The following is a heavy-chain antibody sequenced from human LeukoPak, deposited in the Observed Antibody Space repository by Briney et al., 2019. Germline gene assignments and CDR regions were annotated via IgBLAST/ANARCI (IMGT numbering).Heavy chain of an antibody. CDR3: ARWDEYYYDSSGYYLFDY. Sequence: ASVKVSCKASGYTFTSYGISWVRQAPGQGLEWMGWISAYNGNTNYAQKLQGRVTMTTGTSTSTAYMELRSLRSDDTAVYYCARWDEYYYDSSGYYLFDYWGQGTLVTVSS. D-gene: IGHD3-22*01. J-gene: IGHJ4*02. CDR1: GYTFTSYG. V-gene: IGHV1-18*01. CDR2: ISAYNGNT.